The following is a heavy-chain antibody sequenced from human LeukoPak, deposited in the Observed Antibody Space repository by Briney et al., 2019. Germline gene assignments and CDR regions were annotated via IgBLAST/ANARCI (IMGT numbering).Heavy chain of an antibody. CDR1: GSTFSSYS. D-gene: IGHD6-19*01. Sequence: PGGSLRLSCAASGSTFSSYSMNWVRQAPGKGLEWVSYISSSSSTIYYADSVKGRFTISRDNTKNSLYLQMNSLRAEDTAVYYCARVVAGRGIDYWGQGTLVTVSS. J-gene: IGHJ4*02. CDR2: ISSSSSTI. V-gene: IGHV3-48*04. CDR3: ARVVAGRGIDY.